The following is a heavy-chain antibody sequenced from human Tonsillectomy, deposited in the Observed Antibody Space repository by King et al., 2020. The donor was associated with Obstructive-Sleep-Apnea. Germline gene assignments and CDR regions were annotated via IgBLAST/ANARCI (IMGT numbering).Heavy chain of an antibody. CDR2: IHYSGST. Sequence: QLQESGPGLVKPPETLSLTCTVSGGSMSSYYWSWIRQSPGKGLEWIGYIHYSGSTSYNPSLKSRVTISVDMSKNQFSLNLNSVTAADPAVYYCARDHKYQLPGLVDYYYGMDVWGQGTTVTVSS. D-gene: IGHD2-2*01. CDR1: GGSMSSYY. J-gene: IGHJ6*02. CDR3: ARDHKYQLPGLVDYYYGMDV. V-gene: IGHV4-59*01.